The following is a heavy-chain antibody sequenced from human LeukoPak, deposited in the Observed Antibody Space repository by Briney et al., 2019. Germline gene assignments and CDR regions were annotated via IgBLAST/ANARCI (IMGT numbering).Heavy chain of an antibody. CDR2: IYYSGST. V-gene: IGHV4-39*07. D-gene: IGHD6-13*01. CDR3: ARGPPGQQLVRSYQILYAFDI. CDR1: GGSLSSSSYY. Sequence: SETLSLTCTVSGGSLSSSSYYWGWIRQPPGKGLEWIGSIYYSGSTYYNPSLKSRVTISVDRSKNQFSLKLSSVTAADTAVYYCARGPPGQQLVRSYQILYAFDIWGQGTMVTVSS. J-gene: IGHJ3*02.